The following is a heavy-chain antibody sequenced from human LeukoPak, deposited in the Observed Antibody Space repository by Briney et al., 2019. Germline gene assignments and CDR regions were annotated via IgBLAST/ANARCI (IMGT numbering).Heavy chain of an antibody. V-gene: IGHV5-51*01. CDR1: GYSFTSYW. D-gene: IGHD6-19*01. Sequence: GESLKISCKGSGYSFTSYWIGWVRQMPGKGLEWMGIIYPGDSDTRYSPSFQGQVTISADKSISTAYLQWSSLKASDTAMYYCARQVAVAGTPYYYYGMDVWGQGPRSPSP. CDR3: ARQVAVAGTPYYYYGMDV. CDR2: IYPGDSDT. J-gene: IGHJ6*02.